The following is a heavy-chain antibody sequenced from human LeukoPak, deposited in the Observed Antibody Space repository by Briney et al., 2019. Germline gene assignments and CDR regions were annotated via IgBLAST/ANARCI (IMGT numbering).Heavy chain of an antibody. V-gene: IGHV3-7*01. D-gene: IGHD2/OR15-2a*01. CDR1: GFTFSSYW. CDR2: INQDGSEK. CDR3: ARVINFYYYMDV. J-gene: IGHJ6*03. Sequence: QPGGSLRLSCAASGFTFSSYWMTGVRPAPGKGLEWVASINQDGSEKYYVDSVKGRFTISRDNTKNLVYLQMNSLRAEDTAIYYCARVINFYYYMDVWGKGTTVTISS.